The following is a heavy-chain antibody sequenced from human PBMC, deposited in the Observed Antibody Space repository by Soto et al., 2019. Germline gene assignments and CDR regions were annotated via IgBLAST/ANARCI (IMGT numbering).Heavy chain of an antibody. J-gene: IGHJ4*02. CDR1: GYTFTHYG. CDR3: ARDEGYSCTSSSCYYFDY. CDR2: TSADNGDT. V-gene: IGHV1-18*04. D-gene: IGHD2-2*01. Sequence: QVQLVQSGAEVKEPGASVKVSCKASGYTFTHYGFSWVRQAPGQGLEWLAWTSADNGDTNYAPKLQGRVTLTTDTSSGTSYMELRSLISDDTAGYYCARDEGYSCTSSSCYYFDYWGQGTLVTVSS.